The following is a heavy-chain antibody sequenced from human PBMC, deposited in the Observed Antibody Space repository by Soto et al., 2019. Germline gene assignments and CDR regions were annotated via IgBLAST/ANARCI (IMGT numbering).Heavy chain of an antibody. J-gene: IGHJ6*02. CDR1: GFTISSYS. D-gene: IGHD3-22*01. V-gene: IGHV3-48*02. Sequence: PGGSLRLSCAASGFTISSYSMNWVRQAPGRGLEWVSHISYSSGTTHYADSVKGRFTVSRDTAKNSLYLQMNGLRDEDRAVYYCVRYCYDSSGYDGMDVWGQGTTVTVSS. CDR3: VRYCYDSSGYDGMDV. CDR2: ISYSSGTT.